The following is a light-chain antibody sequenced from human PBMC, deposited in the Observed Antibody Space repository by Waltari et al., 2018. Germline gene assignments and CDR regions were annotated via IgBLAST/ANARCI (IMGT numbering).Light chain of an antibody. CDR1: QTSGRS. V-gene: IGKV3-11*01. Sequence: EVVLTQSPGTLSLSPGERATLSCRASQTSGRSLAWYQQKTGQAPSRLIYDASNRAPGIPARFSGSGSATDFTLTISRLEPEDFAVYYCQQHGSWPPTFGRGTKVEIK. J-gene: IGKJ4*01. CDR3: QQHGSWPPT. CDR2: DAS.